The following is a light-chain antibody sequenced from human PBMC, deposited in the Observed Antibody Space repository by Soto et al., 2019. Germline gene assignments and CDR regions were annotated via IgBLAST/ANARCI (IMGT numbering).Light chain of an antibody. CDR2: AAS. J-gene: IGKJ4*01. CDR3: QQSYSTLT. Sequence: DIQMTQSPSSLSASVGDRVTITCRASQSISSYLNWYQQKPGKAPKLLIYAASSLQSGVPSRFSGSGSGTDFTLTISSLQPEDFATYYWQQSYSTLTFGGGTKV. CDR1: QSISSY. V-gene: IGKV1-39*01.